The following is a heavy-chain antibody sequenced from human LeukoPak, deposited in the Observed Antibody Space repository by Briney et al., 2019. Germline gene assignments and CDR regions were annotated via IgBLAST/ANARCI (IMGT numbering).Heavy chain of an antibody. Sequence: GGSLRLSCAASGFTFSTYVMSWVRRAPGKGLEWVSSISSSSSYIYYADSVKGRFTISRDNAKNSLYLQMNSLRAEDTAVYYCARDIEAAGLFLDYWGQGTLVTVSS. V-gene: IGHV3-21*01. CDR2: ISSSSSYI. J-gene: IGHJ4*02. D-gene: IGHD6-13*01. CDR1: GFTFSTYV. CDR3: ARDIEAAGLFLDY.